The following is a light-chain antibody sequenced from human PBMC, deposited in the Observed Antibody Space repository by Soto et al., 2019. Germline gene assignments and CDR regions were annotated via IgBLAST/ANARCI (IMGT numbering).Light chain of an antibody. V-gene: IGLV2-14*01. CDR3: ISYTSISTPYV. Sequence: QSALTQPASVSGSPGQSITISCTGTSSDVGGYNYVSWYQQHPGKAPKLMIYEVSNRPSGVSNRFSGSKSGKTASLTISGHQAEDEADYYCISYTSISTPYVFGTGTKVTVL. CDR2: EVS. CDR1: SSDVGGYNY. J-gene: IGLJ1*01.